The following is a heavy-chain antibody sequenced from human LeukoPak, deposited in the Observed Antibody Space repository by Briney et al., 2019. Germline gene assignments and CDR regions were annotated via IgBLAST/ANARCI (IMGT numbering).Heavy chain of an antibody. CDR1: GFTCSRYW. Sequence: GGSLRLSCAASGFTCSRYWMHWVRQAPGKGLVWVSRIKSDGNTNYADSVKGRFTISRDNAKNTVSLQMNSLRAEDTGVYFCARAPSEIGGYYPEYFRHWGQGTLVTVSS. CDR3: ARAPSEIGGYYPEYFRH. J-gene: IGHJ1*01. V-gene: IGHV3-74*01. D-gene: IGHD3-22*01. CDR2: IKSDGNT.